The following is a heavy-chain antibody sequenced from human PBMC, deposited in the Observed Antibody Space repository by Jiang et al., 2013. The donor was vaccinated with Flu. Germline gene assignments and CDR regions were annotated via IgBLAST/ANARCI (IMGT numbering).Heavy chain of an antibody. CDR3: ATRAYDSSSLDGYYYYYGMDV. CDR1: GYSFATSG. D-gene: IGHD6-6*01. CDR2: INAGNDDT. J-gene: IGHJ6*02. V-gene: IGHV1-3*01. Sequence: GAEVKKPGASVRVSCKASGYSFATSGVHWVRQAPGQRLEWMGWINAGNDDTKYSQKFQGRLIITRDTSANTAYMELRSLRPQDTAVYYCATRAYDSSSLDGYYYYYGMDVVGPRDHGHRLL.